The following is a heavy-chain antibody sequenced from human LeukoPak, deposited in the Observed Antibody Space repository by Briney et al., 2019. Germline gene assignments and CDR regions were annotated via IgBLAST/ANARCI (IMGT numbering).Heavy chain of an antibody. J-gene: IGHJ6*03. CDR1: GGSFSGYY. V-gene: IGHV4-34*01. D-gene: IGHD6-6*01. CDR2: INHSGST. Sequence: PSETLSLTCAVYGGSFSGYYWSWIRQPPGKGLEWIGEINHSGSTNYNPSLKSRVTISVDTSKNQFSLKLSSVIAADTAVYYCATRARRPYYYYYMDVWGKGTTVTVSS. CDR3: ATRARRPYYYYYMDV.